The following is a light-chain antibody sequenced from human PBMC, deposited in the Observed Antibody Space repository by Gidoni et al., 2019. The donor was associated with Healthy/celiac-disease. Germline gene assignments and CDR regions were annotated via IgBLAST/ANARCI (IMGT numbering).Light chain of an antibody. CDR1: QSVSSY. J-gene: IGKJ2*01. V-gene: IGKV3-11*01. Sequence: EIVLTQSPATLSLSPGERATLSCRASQSVSSYLAWYKQKPGQAPRLLIYDASNRATGIPARFSGSGSGTDFTLTISSLEPEDFAVYYCQQRRNWPLYTFGQGTKLEIK. CDR3: QQRRNWPLYT. CDR2: DAS.